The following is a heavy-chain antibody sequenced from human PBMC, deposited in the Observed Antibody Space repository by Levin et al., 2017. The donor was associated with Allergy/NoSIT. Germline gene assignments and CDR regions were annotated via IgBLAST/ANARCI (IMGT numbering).Heavy chain of an antibody. D-gene: IGHD6-19*01. CDR3: AKDVYGSGWYPLGNDAFEM. CDR2: IFSDGRKK. CDR1: GFTFSSYG. V-gene: IGHV3-30*18. J-gene: IGHJ3*02. Sequence: GSLRLSCAASGFTFSSYGMHWVRQAPGKGLEWVAVIFSDGRKKFYADSVKGRFTISRDNSKNTLDLQMNSLRAEDTAVYYCAKDVYGSGWYPLGNDAFEMWGQGTKVSVSS.